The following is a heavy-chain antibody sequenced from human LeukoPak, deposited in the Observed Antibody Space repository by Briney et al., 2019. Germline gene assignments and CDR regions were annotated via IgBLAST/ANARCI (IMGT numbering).Heavy chain of an antibody. V-gene: IGHV4-59*01. J-gene: IGHJ5*02. CDR1: GGSISSYY. Sequence: PSETLSLTCTVSGGSISSYYWSWLRQPPGKGREWIGYIYYSGSANYDPSLKSRVTISVDTSKNQFSLKLSSVAAADTAVYYCARDRYSSSSGWFDPWGQGTLVTVSS. CDR3: ARDRYSSSSGWFDP. D-gene: IGHD6-6*01. CDR2: IYYSGSA.